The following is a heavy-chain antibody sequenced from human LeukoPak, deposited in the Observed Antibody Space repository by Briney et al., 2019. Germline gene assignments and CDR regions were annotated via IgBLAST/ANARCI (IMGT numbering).Heavy chain of an antibody. CDR2: IYHSGST. CDR3: ARVVIVVVPAANPNSWFDP. Sequence: SRTLSLTCAVSGGSISSGGYSWSWIRQPPGKGLEWIGYIYHSGSTYYNPSLKSRVTISVDRSKNQFSLKLSSVTAADTAVYYCARVVIVVVPAANPNSWFDPWGQGTLVTVSS. CDR1: GGSISSGGYS. D-gene: IGHD2-2*01. V-gene: IGHV4-30-2*01. J-gene: IGHJ5*02.